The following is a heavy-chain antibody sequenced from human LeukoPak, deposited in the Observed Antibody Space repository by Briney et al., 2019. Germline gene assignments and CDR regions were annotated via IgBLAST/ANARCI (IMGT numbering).Heavy chain of an antibody. D-gene: IGHD3-22*01. CDR3: AKDRGYYDSSGPYDAFDI. V-gene: IGHV3-66*02. J-gene: IGHJ3*02. CDR1: GFTVSSNY. CDR2: IYSGGST. Sequence: GGSLRLSCAASGFTVSSNYMSWVRQAPGKGLEWVSAIYSGGSTYYADSVKGRFTISRDNSKNTLYLQMNSLRAEDTAVYYCAKDRGYYDSSGPYDAFDIWGQGTMVTVSS.